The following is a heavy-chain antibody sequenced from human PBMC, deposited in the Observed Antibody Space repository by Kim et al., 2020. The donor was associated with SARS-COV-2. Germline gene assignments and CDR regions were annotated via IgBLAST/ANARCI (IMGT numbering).Heavy chain of an antibody. V-gene: IGHV3-48*03. J-gene: IGHJ4*02. Sequence: GGSLRLSCAASGFTFSSYEMNWVRQAPGKGLEWVSYISSSGSTIYYADSVKGRFTISRDNAKNSLYLQMNSLRAEDTAVYYCARDGVRMVAARGFDYWGQGTLVTVSS. CDR3: ARDGVRMVAARGFDY. D-gene: IGHD2-15*01. CDR2: ISSSGSTI. CDR1: GFTFSSYE.